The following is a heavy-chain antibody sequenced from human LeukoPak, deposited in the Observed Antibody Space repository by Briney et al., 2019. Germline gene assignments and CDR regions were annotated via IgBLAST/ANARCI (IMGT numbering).Heavy chain of an antibody. CDR3: ARESMTVAATDY. CDR2: INPNSGGT. CDR1: GYTFTGYY. Sequence: ASVKVSCKASGYTFTGYYMHWVRQAPGQGLEWMGWINPNSGGTNYAQSFQGRVTMTRDTSISTAYMELSRLRSDDTAVYYCARESMTVAATDYWGQGTLVTVSS. D-gene: IGHD6-19*01. V-gene: IGHV1-2*02. J-gene: IGHJ4*02.